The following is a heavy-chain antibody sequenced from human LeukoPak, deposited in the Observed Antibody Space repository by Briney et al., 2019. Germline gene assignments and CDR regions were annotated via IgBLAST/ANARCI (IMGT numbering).Heavy chain of an antibody. CDR1: GDSVSSNSAT. V-gene: IGHV6-1*01. CDR2: TYYRSKWYN. D-gene: IGHD5-18*01. J-gene: IGHJ4*02. Sequence: SQTLSLTCAISGDSVSSNSATWNWIRQSPSRGLEWLGRTYYRSKWYNDYAESVKSRITINPDTSKNQFSLQLNSVTPEDTAVYFCARDLAGDGGYSYSMVDYWGQGTLVTVSS. CDR3: ARDLAGDGGYSYSMVDY.